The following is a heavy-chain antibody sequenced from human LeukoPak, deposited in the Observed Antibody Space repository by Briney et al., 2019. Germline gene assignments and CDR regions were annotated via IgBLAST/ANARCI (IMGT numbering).Heavy chain of an antibody. D-gene: IGHD3-10*01. Sequence: SGGSLRLSCAVSGITLSNYGMSWVRQAPGKGLQWVAGISGSGGSTNYADSVKGRFTISRDNAKNSMYLQMSSLRAEDTAVYFCARARGPAYYYGLDVWGQGTTVTVSS. CDR3: ARARGPAYYYGLDV. V-gene: IGHV3-23*01. CDR1: GITLSNYG. CDR2: ISGSGGST. J-gene: IGHJ6*02.